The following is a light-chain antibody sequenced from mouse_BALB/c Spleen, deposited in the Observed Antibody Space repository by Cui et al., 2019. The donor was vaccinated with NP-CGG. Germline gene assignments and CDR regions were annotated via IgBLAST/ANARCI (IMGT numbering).Light chain of an antibody. V-gene: IGLV1*01. CDR3: ALWYSNHWM. J-gene: IGLJ1*01. CDR1: TGAVTTSNY. Sequence: QSVLIQESALTTSPGETVTLTCRSSTGAVTTSNYANWVQEKPDHLFTGLIGGTNNRAPGVPARFSGSLIGDKAALTITGAQTEDEAIYFCALWYSNHWMFGGGTKLTVL. CDR2: GTN.